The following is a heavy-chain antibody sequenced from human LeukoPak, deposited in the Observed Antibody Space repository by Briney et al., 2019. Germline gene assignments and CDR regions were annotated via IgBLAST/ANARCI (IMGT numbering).Heavy chain of an antibody. CDR1: GFTVSTNY. CDR3: ARVLGIVGG. V-gene: IGHV3-48*03. D-gene: IGHD1-26*01. J-gene: IGHJ4*02. Sequence: GGSLRLSCAASGFTVSTNYMNWVRQAPGKGLEWVSYISSSGTSMYYADSVKGRFTISRDNAKNSLYLQMNSLRAEDTAVYYCARVLGIVGGWGQGTLVTVSS. CDR2: ISSSGTSM.